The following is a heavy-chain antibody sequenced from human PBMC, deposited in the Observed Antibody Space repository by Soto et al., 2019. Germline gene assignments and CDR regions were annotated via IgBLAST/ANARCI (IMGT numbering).Heavy chain of an antibody. J-gene: IGHJ5*02. CDR3: AEGGGLIIGHMVWLDP. V-gene: IGHV4-34*01. CDR1: GGSFSDYT. CDR2: INHRGSI. D-gene: IGHD2-8*01. Sequence: PSETLSLTCGVYGGSFSDYTWNWIRQTPGKGLEWIGEINHRGSINYNPSLKSRITISVDTSRNQFSLRLKSVTAADTAIYYCAEGGGLIIGHMVWLDPWGQGTLVPVYS.